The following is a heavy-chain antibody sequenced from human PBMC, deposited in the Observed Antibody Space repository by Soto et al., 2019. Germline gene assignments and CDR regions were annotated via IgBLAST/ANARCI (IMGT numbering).Heavy chain of an antibody. CDR1: GGSISSSSYY. CDR2: IYYSGST. J-gene: IGHJ4*02. CDR3: ASLSRNYDILTGYYWRRGFDY. Sequence: QLQLQESGPGLVKPSETLSLTCTVSGGSISSSSYYWGWIRQPPGKGLEWIGSIYYSGSTYYNPSLKSRVTISVDTSKNQFSLKLSSVTAADTAVYYCASLSRNYDILTGYYWRRGFDYWGQGTLVTVSS. D-gene: IGHD3-9*01. V-gene: IGHV4-39*01.